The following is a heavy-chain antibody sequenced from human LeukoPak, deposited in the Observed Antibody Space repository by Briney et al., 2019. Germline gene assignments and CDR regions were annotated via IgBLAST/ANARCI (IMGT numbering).Heavy chain of an antibody. CDR3: ARDYYDSSGYYYFDY. CDR2: ISSSSSTI. Sequence: PGGSLRLSCAASGFTFSSYSMSWVRQAPGKGLEWVSYISSSSSTIYYADSVKGRFTISRDNAKNSLYLQMNSLRAEDTAVYYCARDYYDSSGYYYFDYWGQGTLVTVSS. J-gene: IGHJ4*02. V-gene: IGHV3-48*04. D-gene: IGHD3-22*01. CDR1: GFTFSSYS.